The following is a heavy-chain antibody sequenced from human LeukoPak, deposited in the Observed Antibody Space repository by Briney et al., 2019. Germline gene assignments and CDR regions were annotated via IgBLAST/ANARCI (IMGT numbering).Heavy chain of an antibody. CDR1: GFTFSSYSM. V-gene: IGHV4-4*02. CDR2: IYHSGST. CDR3: ASANGDYSNWFDP. Sequence: PGGSLRLSCAASGFTFSSYSMNWVRQAPGKGLEWIGEIYHSGSTNYNPSLKSRVTISVDKSKNQFSLKLSSVTAADTAVYYCASANGDYSNWFDPWGQGTLVTVSS. D-gene: IGHD4-17*01. J-gene: IGHJ5*02.